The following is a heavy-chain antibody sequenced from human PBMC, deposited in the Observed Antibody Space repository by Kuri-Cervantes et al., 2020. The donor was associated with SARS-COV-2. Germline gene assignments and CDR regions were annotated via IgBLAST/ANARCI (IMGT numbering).Heavy chain of an antibody. Sequence: ESLKISCTVSGGSVSGYSWTWMRQPPGKGLEWIGNIHYSGSTNYNTSLDSRVTISVDTSKNQLSLRLSSVTAADTAVYYCARLGATKGSYYYVLDVWGQGTTVTVSS. CDR3: ARLGATKGSYYYVLDV. CDR2: IHYSGST. V-gene: IGHV4-59*02. J-gene: IGHJ6*02. D-gene: IGHD1-26*01. CDR1: GGSVSGYS.